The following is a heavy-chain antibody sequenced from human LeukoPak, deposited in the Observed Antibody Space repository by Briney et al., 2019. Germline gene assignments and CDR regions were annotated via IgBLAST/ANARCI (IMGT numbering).Heavy chain of an antibody. J-gene: IGHJ4*02. CDR1: GFTVSSNY. Sequence: PGGSLRLSCAASGFTVSSNYMSWVRQAPGKGLEWVSVIYSGGSTYYADSVKGRFTISRDNSKNTLYLQMNSLRAEDTAVYYCARGPPYGWDRELYCFDYWGQGTLVTVSS. CDR3: ARGPPYGWDRELYCFDY. V-gene: IGHV3-53*01. D-gene: IGHD1-26*01. CDR2: IYSGGST.